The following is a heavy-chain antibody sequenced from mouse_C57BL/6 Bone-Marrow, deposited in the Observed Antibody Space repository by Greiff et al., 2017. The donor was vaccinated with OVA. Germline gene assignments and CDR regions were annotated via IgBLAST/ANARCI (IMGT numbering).Heavy chain of an antibody. CDR1: GYTFTDYN. CDR2: INPNNGGT. CDR3: ARVRNFYYFDY. J-gene: IGHJ2*01. V-gene: IGHV1-18*01. Sequence: SGYTFTDYNMDWVKQSHGKSLEWIGDINPNNGGTIYNQKFKGKATLTVDKSSSTAYMELRSLTSEDTAVYYCARVRNFYYFDYWGQGTTLTVSS.